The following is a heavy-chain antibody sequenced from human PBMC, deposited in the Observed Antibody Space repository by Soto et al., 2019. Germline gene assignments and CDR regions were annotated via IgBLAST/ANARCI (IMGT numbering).Heavy chain of an antibody. Sequence: QVQLQESGPGLVKPSGTLSLTCAVSGGSISSSNWWSWVRQPPGKGLEWIGEIYHSGSTNYNPSLKSRRXXXVXXSKNQFSRKVSSVTAADTAVYYCARVSVAGTRFDYWGQGTLVTVSS. D-gene: IGHD6-19*01. CDR1: GGSISSSNW. J-gene: IGHJ4*02. CDR3: ARVSVAGTRFDY. CDR2: IYHSGST. V-gene: IGHV4-4*02.